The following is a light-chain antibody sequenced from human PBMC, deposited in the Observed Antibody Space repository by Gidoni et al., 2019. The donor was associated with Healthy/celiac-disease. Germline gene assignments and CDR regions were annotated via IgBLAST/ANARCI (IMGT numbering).Light chain of an antibody. Sequence: QSVLTQPPSASGTPGQRVTISCSGSSSNIGSNYVYWYQQLPGTAPKLLIYRSNQRPSGVPDRFSGSKSGTSASLAISGLRSEDEADYYCAAWDDSLSGLYVFGIGTKVTVL. CDR3: AAWDDSLSGLYV. V-gene: IGLV1-47*01. CDR2: RSN. J-gene: IGLJ1*01. CDR1: SSNIGSNY.